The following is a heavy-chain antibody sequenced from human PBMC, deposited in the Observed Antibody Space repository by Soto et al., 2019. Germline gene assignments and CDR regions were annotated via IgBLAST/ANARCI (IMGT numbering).Heavy chain of an antibody. V-gene: IGHV3-74*01. CDR2: IHSDGSIT. Sequence: HPGGSLRLSCAASGFTFSSYWMHWARQAPGKGLVWVSRIHSDGSITSYADSVKGRFTISRDNAKNTLYLQMNSLRAEDTAVYYCARYIRGPTVYYFDFWGPGVLVTVSS. D-gene: IGHD1-1*01. CDR1: GFTFSSYW. CDR3: ARYIRGPTVYYFDF. J-gene: IGHJ4*02.